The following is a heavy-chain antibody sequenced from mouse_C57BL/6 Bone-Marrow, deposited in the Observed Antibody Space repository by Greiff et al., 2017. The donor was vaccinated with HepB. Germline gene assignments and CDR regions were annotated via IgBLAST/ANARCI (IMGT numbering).Heavy chain of an antibody. D-gene: IGHD1-1*01. J-gene: IGHJ1*03. Sequence: VKLQESGPGLVQPSQSLSITCTVSGFSLTSYGVHWVRQSPGKGLEWLGVIWRGGSTDYNAAFMSRLSITKDNSKSQVFFKMNSLQADDTAIYYCAKTLYYGSSYVEWYFDVWGTGTTVTVSS. CDR2: IWRGGST. V-gene: IGHV2-5*01. CDR3: AKTLYYGSSYVEWYFDV. CDR1: GFSLTSYG.